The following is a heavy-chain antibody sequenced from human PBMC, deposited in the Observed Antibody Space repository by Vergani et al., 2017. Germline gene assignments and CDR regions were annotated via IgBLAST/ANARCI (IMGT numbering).Heavy chain of an antibody. D-gene: IGHD6-13*01. J-gene: IGHJ6*02. CDR1: GFTFSSYW. Sequence: EVQLVESGGGLVQPGGSLRLSCAASGFTFSSYWMSWVRQAPGKGLEWVANIKQDGSEKYYVDSVKGRFTISRDNAKNSLYLQMNSLRAEDTAVYYCAKDIERFQQLNTYYYYGMDVWGQGTTVTVSS. V-gene: IGHV3-7*01. CDR2: IKQDGSEK. CDR3: AKDIERFQQLNTYYYYGMDV.